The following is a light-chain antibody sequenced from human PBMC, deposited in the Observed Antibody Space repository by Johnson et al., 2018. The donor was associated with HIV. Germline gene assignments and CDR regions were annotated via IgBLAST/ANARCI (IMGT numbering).Light chain of an antibody. CDR1: SSNIGNNY. CDR3: GTWDSSLSAGV. V-gene: IGLV1-51*02. CDR2: ENN. J-gene: IGLJ1*01. Sequence: QSALTQPPSVSAAPGQKVTISCSGSSSNIGNNYVAWYQQVPGTAPKLLIYENNKRPSGIPDRFYGSKSGTSATLGITGLQTGDEADYYCGTWDSSLSAGVFGTGTKVTVL.